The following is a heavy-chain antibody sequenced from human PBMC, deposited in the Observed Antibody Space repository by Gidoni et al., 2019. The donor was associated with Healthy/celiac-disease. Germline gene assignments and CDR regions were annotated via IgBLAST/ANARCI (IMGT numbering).Heavy chain of an antibody. CDR3: ARGPWGYSSSPTGMDV. J-gene: IGHJ6*02. Sequence: VQLVQSGAEVKKPGSSVKVSCKASGGPFSSYAISWVRQAPGQGLEWMGGIIPIIGTANYAQKFQGRVTITADESTSTAYMELSSLRSEDAAVYDCARGPWGYSSSPTGMDVWGQGTTVTVSS. CDR1: GGPFSSYA. CDR2: IIPIIGTA. D-gene: IGHD6-6*01. V-gene: IGHV1-69*01.